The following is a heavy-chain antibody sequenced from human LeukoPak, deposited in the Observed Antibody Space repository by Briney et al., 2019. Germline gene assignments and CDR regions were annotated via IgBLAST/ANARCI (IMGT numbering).Heavy chain of an antibody. Sequence: SETLSLTCAVYGGSFSGYYWSWIRQPPGKGLEWIGEINHSGSTNYNPSLKSRVTISVDTSKNQFSLKLSSVTAADTAVYYCARVDTNYGDYVDYWGQGTLVTVSS. CDR2: INHSGST. CDR1: GGSFSGYY. V-gene: IGHV4-34*01. CDR3: ARVDTNYGDYVDY. J-gene: IGHJ4*02. D-gene: IGHD4-17*01.